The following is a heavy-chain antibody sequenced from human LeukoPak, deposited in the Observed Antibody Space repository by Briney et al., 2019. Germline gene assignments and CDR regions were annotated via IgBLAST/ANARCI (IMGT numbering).Heavy chain of an antibody. V-gene: IGHV4-4*07. CDR2: IYTSGST. CDR1: GGSITSYY. D-gene: IGHD2-2*01. Sequence: PSETLSLTCNVSGGSITSYYWSWIRQPAGKGLEWIGRIYTSGSTNYNPSLKSRVTMSVDTSKNQFSLELSSVTAADTAVYYCARGPQLTVRKAWFDPWGQGTLVTVSS. CDR3: ARGPQLTVRKAWFDP. J-gene: IGHJ5*02.